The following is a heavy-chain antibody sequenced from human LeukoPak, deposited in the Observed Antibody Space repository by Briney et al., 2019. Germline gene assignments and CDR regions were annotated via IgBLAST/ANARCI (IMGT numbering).Heavy chain of an antibody. J-gene: IGHJ6*02. CDR3: ARRGYSYGSYYYGMDV. Sequence: PSETLSLTCTVSGGSISSSIYYWGWIRQPPGKGLEWIGSIYYSGNTYYNPSLKSRVTLSVDTAKNQFSLKLSSVTAADTAVYYCARRGYSYGSYYYGMDVWGQGTTVTVSS. D-gene: IGHD5-18*01. CDR1: GGSISSSIYY. CDR2: IYYSGNT. V-gene: IGHV4-39*01.